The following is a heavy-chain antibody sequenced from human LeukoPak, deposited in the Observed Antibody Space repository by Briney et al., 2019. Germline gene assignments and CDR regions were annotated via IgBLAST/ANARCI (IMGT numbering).Heavy chain of an antibody. CDR2: INPNSGGT. CDR1: GYTFTGYY. Sequence: GASVKVSCKASGYTFTGYYMHWVRQAPGQGLEWMGWINPNSGGTNYAQKFQGRVTMTRDTAISTAYMELSRLRSGATAVYYCARDGEEQQRPPYYFDNWGQGTLVTVSS. D-gene: IGHD6-13*01. V-gene: IGHV1-2*02. J-gene: IGHJ4*02. CDR3: ARDGEEQQRPPYYFDN.